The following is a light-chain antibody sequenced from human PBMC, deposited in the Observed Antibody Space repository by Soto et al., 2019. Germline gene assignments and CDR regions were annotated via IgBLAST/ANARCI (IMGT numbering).Light chain of an antibody. CDR2: AAS. CDR3: LQDYNYPYT. V-gene: IGKV1-6*01. CDR1: QGIRND. Sequence: AIQMTQSPSSLSASVGDRVTITCRASQGIRNDLGWYQQKPGQAPGLLIYAASTLQSGVPSRFSGFGYGTDFTLTINNLQPEDFATYYCLQDYNYPYTFGQGTKLEI. J-gene: IGKJ2*01.